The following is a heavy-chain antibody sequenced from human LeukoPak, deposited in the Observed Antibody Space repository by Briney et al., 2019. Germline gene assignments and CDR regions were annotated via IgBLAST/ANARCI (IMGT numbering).Heavy chain of an antibody. CDR1: GVSISSGGYS. CDR3: ARASDVGFDY. CDR2: IYHSGST. D-gene: IGHD1-26*01. J-gene: IGHJ4*02. Sequence: SETLSLTCAVSGVSISSGGYSWSWIRQPPGKGLEWIGYIYHSGSTYYNPSLKSRVTISVDRSKNQFSLKLSSVTAADTAVYYCARASDVGFDYWGQGTLVTVSS. V-gene: IGHV4-30-2*01.